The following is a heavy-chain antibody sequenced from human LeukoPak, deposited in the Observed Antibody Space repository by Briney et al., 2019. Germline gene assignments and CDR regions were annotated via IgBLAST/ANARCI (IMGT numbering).Heavy chain of an antibody. D-gene: IGHD6-13*01. V-gene: IGHV3-23*01. J-gene: IGHJ4*02. CDR3: AKTRPLDSSSWSHGDY. Sequence: SGGSLRLSCAASGFTFSSYSMSWVRQAPGKGLEWVSAISSSGGSTDYADSVKGRFTISRDNSKNTLYLQMNSLRAEDTAVYYCAKTRPLDSSSWSHGDYWGQGTLVTVSS. CDR1: GFTFSSYS. CDR2: ISSSGGST.